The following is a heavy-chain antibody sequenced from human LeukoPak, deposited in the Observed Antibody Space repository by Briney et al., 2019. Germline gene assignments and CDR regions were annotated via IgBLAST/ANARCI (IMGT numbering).Heavy chain of an antibody. CDR2: IHSDGTTT. CDR1: GFTFSSTW. CDR3: ARGGDFWSGYSRGYYMDV. D-gene: IGHD3-3*01. V-gene: IGHV3-74*01. Sequence: PGGSLRLSCEASGFTFSSTWMHWVRQAPGKGPMWVSRIHSDGTTTIYADSVKGRFTISRDNGKNTLYLQMNSLRAEDTAVYYCARGGDFWSGYSRGYYMDVWGKGTTVTVSS. J-gene: IGHJ6*03.